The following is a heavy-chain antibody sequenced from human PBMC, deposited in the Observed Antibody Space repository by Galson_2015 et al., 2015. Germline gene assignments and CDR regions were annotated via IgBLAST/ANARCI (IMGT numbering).Heavy chain of an antibody. V-gene: IGHV3-53*03. Sequence: SLRLSCAASEFTVSSNYMSWVRHPPGKGLEWVSVIYGGGSTYYADSVKGRFTISRDDSKNTLYLQMHSLRAEDTAVYYCARAYDSSAYSDWGQGALVTVSS. J-gene: IGHJ4*02. D-gene: IGHD3-22*01. CDR3: ARAYDSSAYSD. CDR1: EFTVSSNY. CDR2: IYGGGST.